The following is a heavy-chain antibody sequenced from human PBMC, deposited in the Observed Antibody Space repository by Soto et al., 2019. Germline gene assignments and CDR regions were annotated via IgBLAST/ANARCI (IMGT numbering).Heavy chain of an antibody. J-gene: IGHJ5*02. CDR3: ARDPRLLWFGESTTGTNWFDP. D-gene: IGHD3-10*01. Sequence: QVQLVQSGAEVKKPGASVKVSCKASGYTFTSYDINWVRQATGQGLEWMGWMNPNSGNTGYAQKFQGRVTMTRNPSISTAYMELSSLRSEDTAVYYCARDPRLLWFGESTTGTNWFDPWGQGTLVTVSS. CDR2: MNPNSGNT. V-gene: IGHV1-8*01. CDR1: GYTFTSYD.